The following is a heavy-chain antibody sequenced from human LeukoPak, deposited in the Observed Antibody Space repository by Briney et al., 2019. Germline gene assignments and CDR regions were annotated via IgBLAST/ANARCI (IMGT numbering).Heavy chain of an antibody. D-gene: IGHD3-10*01. J-gene: IGHJ4*02. CDR3: AKDVMVRGLIFYFDY. CDR1: GFTFSSYS. Sequence: GGSLRLSCAASGFTFSSYSVNWVRQAPGKGLEWVSSISSSSSYIYYADSVRGRFTISRDNSKNTLYLQMNSLRAEDTAVYYCAKDVMVRGLIFYFDYWGQGTLVTVSS. CDR2: ISSSSSYI. V-gene: IGHV3-21*04.